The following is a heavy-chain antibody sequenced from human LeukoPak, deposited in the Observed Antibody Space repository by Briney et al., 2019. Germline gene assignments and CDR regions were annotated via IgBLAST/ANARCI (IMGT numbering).Heavy chain of an antibody. J-gene: IGHJ4*02. CDR3: ASRKKGMSTAGFDY. D-gene: IGHD5/OR15-5a*01. CDR2: IYPGDSDT. Sequence: GEPLKFSCKCSGYSFTSYWSGWVRQMPGKDLEWMGIIYPGDSDTRYSPSFQGQVTISTVKSISTAYLQWSSLKASDNALYYCASRKKGMSTAGFDYWGQGTLVTVSS. V-gene: IGHV5-51*01. CDR1: GYSFTSYW.